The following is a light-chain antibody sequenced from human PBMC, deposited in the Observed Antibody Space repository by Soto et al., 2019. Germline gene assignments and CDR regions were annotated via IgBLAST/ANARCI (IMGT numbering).Light chain of an antibody. Sequence: EIVLMQSRVTLALSPGESDTLSCRASESITRNYLAWYQQKPGQAPRLLIFGASSRATGIPDRFSGSGSGTDFTLTICSLEPEDFEVHDCQQYNNWPRTFGQVTKVDIK. CDR1: ESITRNY. J-gene: IGKJ1*01. CDR3: QQYNNWPRT. CDR2: GAS. V-gene: IGKV3-20*01.